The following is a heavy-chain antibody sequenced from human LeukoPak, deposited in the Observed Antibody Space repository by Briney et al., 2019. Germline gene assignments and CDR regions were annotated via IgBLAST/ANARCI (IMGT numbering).Heavy chain of an antibody. CDR1: GFTFSSYS. CDR3: ARDGYSYGHVPYYFDY. CDR2: ISSSSSYI. D-gene: IGHD5-18*01. V-gene: IGHV3-21*01. J-gene: IGHJ4*02. Sequence: GGSLRLSCAASGFTFSSYSMNWVRQAPGKGLGWVSSISSSSSYIYYADSVKGRFTISRDNAKNSLYLQMNSLRAEDTAVYYCARDGYSYGHVPYYFDYWGQGTLVTVSS.